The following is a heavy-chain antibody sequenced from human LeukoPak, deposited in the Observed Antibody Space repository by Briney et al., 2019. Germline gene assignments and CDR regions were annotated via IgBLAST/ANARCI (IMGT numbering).Heavy chain of an antibody. V-gene: IGHV1-18*01. D-gene: IGHD2-15*01. J-gene: IGHJ4*02. CDR3: AIGSPARY. Sequence: ASLKVSCKASGYTFTSFGISWVRQAPGQGLEWMGWISAYNGHTKYAQKLQGRVTMTTDTSTSTAYMEVRSLRSDDTAVYYCAIGSPARYWGQGTLVTVSS. CDR2: ISAYNGHT. CDR1: GYTFTSFG.